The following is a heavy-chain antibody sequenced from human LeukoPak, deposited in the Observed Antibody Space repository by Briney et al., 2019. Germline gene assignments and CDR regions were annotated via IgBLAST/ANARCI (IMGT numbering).Heavy chain of an antibody. CDR1: GFTFSSYW. CDR2: INSDGSST. J-gene: IGHJ4*02. D-gene: IGHD6-19*01. CDR3: VPEEKYSSGWYYFDY. Sequence: GGSLRLSCAASGFTFSSYWMHWVRQAPGKGPVWVSRINSDGSSTSYADSVKGRFTTSRDNAKNTLYLQMNSLRAEDTAVYYCVPEEKYSSGWYYFDYWGQGTLVTVSS. V-gene: IGHV3-74*01.